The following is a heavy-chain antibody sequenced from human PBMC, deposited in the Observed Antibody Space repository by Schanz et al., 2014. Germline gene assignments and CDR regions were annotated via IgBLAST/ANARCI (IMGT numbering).Heavy chain of an antibody. V-gene: IGHV3-23*04. Sequence: EVQLVESGGGLVQPGGSLRLSCAASGFNFSDYAMSWVRQAPGKGLEWVSAISGGGGTTYYADSVKGRFTISRDNSKNTVYIQMNSLRAEDTAVYYCARGGPAYYFDDWGQGTLVTVSS. CDR3: ARGGPAYYFDD. CDR1: GFNFSDYA. CDR2: ISGGGGTT. J-gene: IGHJ4*02.